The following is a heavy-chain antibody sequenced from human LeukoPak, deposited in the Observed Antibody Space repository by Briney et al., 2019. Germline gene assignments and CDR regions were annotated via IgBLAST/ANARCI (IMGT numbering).Heavy chain of an antibody. CDR2: INDDGSDT. CDR1: GFTFRLYW. Sequence: GGSLRLSCAASGFTFRLYWMHWVRQVPGKRPVWVSRINDDGSDTIYADSVRGRFTISRDDAKNTVYLQMNNLRAEDTAVYYCVRGGPSTWSWGQGTLVTVSS. V-gene: IGHV3-74*01. CDR3: VRGGPSTWS. J-gene: IGHJ5*02. D-gene: IGHD2-15*01.